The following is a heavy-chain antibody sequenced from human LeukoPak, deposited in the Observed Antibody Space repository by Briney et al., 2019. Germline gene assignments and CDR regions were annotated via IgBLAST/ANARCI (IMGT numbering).Heavy chain of an antibody. D-gene: IGHD5-24*01. V-gene: IGHV4-59*01. CDR2: IYYRGST. J-gene: IGHJ4*02. CDR3: ARGGMAAVFDY. Sequence: PSETLSLTCTVSGGSINNYYWSWIRQPPGKGLEWIGYIYYRGSTNYNPSLKSRVTFSVDTSKNQFSLKLNSVTAADTAVYYCARGGMAAVFDYWGQGTLATVSS. CDR1: GGSINNYY.